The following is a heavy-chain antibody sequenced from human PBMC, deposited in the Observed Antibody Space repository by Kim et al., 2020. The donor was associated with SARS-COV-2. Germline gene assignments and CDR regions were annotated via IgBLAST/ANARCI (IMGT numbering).Heavy chain of an antibody. J-gene: IGHJ5*02. Sequence: SVKVSCKASGGTFSSYAISWVRQAPGQGLEWMGGIIPIFGTANYAQKFQGRVTITADESTSTAYMELSSLRSEDTAVYYCATYPLELPSYNWFDPWGQGTLVTVSS. CDR1: GGTFSSYA. CDR3: ATYPLELPSYNWFDP. CDR2: IIPIFGTA. D-gene: IGHD1-7*01. V-gene: IGHV1-69*13.